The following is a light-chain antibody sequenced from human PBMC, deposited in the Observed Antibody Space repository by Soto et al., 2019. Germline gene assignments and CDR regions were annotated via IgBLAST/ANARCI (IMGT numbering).Light chain of an antibody. CDR2: AAS. CDR3: QQYYSYPIT. CDR1: QGISSY. J-gene: IGKJ5*01. V-gene: IGKV1-9*01. Sequence: IQLTQSPSSLSASVGDRVTITCRASQGISSYLAWYQQKPGKAPKLLIYAASTLQSGVPSRFSGSGSGTDFTLTISCLQSEDFATYYCQQYYSYPITFGQGTRLEIK.